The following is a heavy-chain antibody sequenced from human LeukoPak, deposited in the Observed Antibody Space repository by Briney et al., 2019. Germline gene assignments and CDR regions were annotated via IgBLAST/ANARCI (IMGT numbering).Heavy chain of an antibody. J-gene: IGHJ4*02. CDR3: AKDSSGSSWYWDY. D-gene: IGHD6-13*01. Sequence: GGSLRLSCAASGFSFSSYGMHWVRQAPGKGLEWVTFIRYDGSNKYYADSVKGRFTISRDNSKNTLYLQMNSLRTEDTAVYYCAKDSSGSSWYWDYWGQGTPVTVSS. CDR2: IRYDGSNK. CDR1: GFSFSSYG. V-gene: IGHV3-30*02.